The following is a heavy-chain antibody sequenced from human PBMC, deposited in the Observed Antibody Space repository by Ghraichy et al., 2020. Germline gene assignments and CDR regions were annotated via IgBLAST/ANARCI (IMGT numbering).Heavy chain of an antibody. Sequence: SETLSLTCSLSGGSISHYWWSWLRQAPGEGPQWIGEVHYSGSTNYVPSLKSRLTISLDTTRDQFFLRLTSVTAADTAVYYCARGGDTKCYYAPWNYWGQGILVTVSS. CDR2: VHYSGST. J-gene: IGHJ4*02. V-gene: IGHV4-59*01. CDR1: GGSISHYW. CDR3: ARGGDTKCYYAPWNY. D-gene: IGHD3-22*01.